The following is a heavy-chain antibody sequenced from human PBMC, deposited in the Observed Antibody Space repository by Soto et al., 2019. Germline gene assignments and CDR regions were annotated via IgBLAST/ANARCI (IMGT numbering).Heavy chain of an antibody. D-gene: IGHD2-15*01. Sequence: HGGSLRLCCAACGVTFCSYAMSWVRQAPGKGLDCVSRISGSGGSIYYADSVKGRFTISRDNSKNTLYLQMNSLRVEDTAVYYCAKGLSAVVGPGNDYWGQETLVTVSS. CDR1: GVTFCSYA. V-gene: IGHV3-23*01. CDR3: AKGLSAVVGPGNDY. J-gene: IGHJ4*02. CDR2: ISGSGGSI.